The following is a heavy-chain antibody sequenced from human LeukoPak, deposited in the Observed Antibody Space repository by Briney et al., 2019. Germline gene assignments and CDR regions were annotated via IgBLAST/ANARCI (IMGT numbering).Heavy chain of an antibody. V-gene: IGHV3-7*01. J-gene: IGHJ4*02. D-gene: IGHD3-16*01. CDR1: GFTFSTYW. CDR3: ESGVTPSEDNTYFYDSDGYSH. CDR2: IKQDGSEK. Sequence: GGSLRLSCAASGFTFSTYWMTWVRQAPGKGLEWVANIKQDGSEKYYVDSVKGRFIISSDNAKNSLYLQMNSLSAEDTAVYYSESGVTPSEDNTYFYDSDGYSHWGQGTLVTVSS.